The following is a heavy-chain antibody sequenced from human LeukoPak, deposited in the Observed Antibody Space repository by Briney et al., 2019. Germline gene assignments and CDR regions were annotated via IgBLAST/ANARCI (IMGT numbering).Heavy chain of an antibody. CDR3: ASFYYDILTGSSRTYAFDI. J-gene: IGHJ3*02. D-gene: IGHD3-9*01. CDR1: DGSISSYY. CDR2: IYTSGST. V-gene: IGHV4-4*07. Sequence: SETLSLTCTVPDGSISSYYWSWIRQPAGKGLEWIGRIYTSGSTNYNPSLKSRVTMSVDTSKNQFSLKLSSVTAADTAVYYCASFYYDILTGSSRTYAFDIWGQGTMVTVSS.